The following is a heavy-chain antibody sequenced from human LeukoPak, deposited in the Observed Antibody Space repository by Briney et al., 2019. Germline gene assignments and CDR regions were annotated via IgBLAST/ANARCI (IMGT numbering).Heavy chain of an antibody. CDR1: GFTFNYFA. CDR2: IKQDGSEK. V-gene: IGHV3-7*01. J-gene: IGHJ6*03. CDR3: ARGGPSSSSFPYYYYYMDV. D-gene: IGHD6-6*01. Sequence: GGSLRLSCAGSGFTFNYFAIHWVRQAPGKGLEWVANIKQDGSEKYYVDSVKGRFTISRDNAKNSLYLQMNSLRAEDTAVYYCARGGPSSSSFPYYYYYMDVWGKGTTVTVSS.